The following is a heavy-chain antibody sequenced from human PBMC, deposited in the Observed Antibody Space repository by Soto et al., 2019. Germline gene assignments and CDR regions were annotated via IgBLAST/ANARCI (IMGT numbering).Heavy chain of an antibody. J-gene: IGHJ6*03. V-gene: IGHV1-2*04. CDR2: INPNSGVT. CDR1: GDRFTDYY. D-gene: IGHD5-12*01. Sequence: QVRLVQSGAEVKEPGASVTVSCRASGDRFTDYYMHWVRQAPGQGLEWMGWINPNSGVTKYAQKFQGWVTMTRDTSSRTVDMQLSRLRFDDTAIYYCARESGGATATLDYYYFYMDVWGTGTTVTVSS. CDR3: ARESGGATATLDYYYFYMDV.